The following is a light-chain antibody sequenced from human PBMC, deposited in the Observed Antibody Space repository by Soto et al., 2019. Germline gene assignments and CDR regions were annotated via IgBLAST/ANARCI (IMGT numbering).Light chain of an antibody. J-gene: IGKJ1*01. Sequence: DIQITQSPSSLSASVADTVTITSLASQSISSWLAWYQQKPGKAPKFLIYDASSLESGVPSRFSGSGSGTEFTLTISSLQPDDFATYYCQQYNSYGRTFGQGTKVDI. CDR3: QQYNSYGRT. CDR2: DAS. V-gene: IGKV1-5*01. CDR1: QSISSW.